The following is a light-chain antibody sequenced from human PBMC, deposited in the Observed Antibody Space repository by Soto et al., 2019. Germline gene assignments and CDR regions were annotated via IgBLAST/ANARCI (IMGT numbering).Light chain of an antibody. CDR1: QSVSSY. J-gene: IGKJ1*01. CDR2: DAS. V-gene: IGKV3-11*01. Sequence: EIVLTHSPATLSLSPEEKATLSCRASQSVSSYLAWYQQKPGQAPRLLIYDASNSATGIPARFSGSGSETDFTLTISSLEPEDFAGYYCQQRSNWPWTFGQGTKVDIK. CDR3: QQRSNWPWT.